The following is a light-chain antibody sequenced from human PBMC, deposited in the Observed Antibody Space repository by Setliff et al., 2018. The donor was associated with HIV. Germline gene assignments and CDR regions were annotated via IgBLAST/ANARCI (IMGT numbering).Light chain of an antibody. CDR3: CSYAGSYTYI. Sequence: QSALTQPRSVSGSPGQSVTISCTGSSSDVGAYNYVSWYQQHPGEAPKLMIYDVTKRPSGVPDRFSGSKSGNTASLTISGLQAEDEADYYCCSYAGSYTYIFGTGTKVT. J-gene: IGLJ1*01. CDR1: SSDVGAYNY. V-gene: IGLV2-11*01. CDR2: DVT.